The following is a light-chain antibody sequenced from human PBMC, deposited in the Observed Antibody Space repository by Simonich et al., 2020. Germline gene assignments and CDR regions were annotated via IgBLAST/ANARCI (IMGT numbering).Light chain of an antibody. CDR3: QQSYSTLSIT. Sequence: DIQMTQSPSTLSASVGDRVTITCRASQSISSWLAWYQQKPGKDPKLLIYKASSLESGVPSRFSGSGSGTEFTLTISSLQPDDFATYYCQQSYSTLSITFGQGTRLEIK. CDR1: QSISSW. CDR2: KAS. J-gene: IGKJ5*01. V-gene: IGKV1-5*03.